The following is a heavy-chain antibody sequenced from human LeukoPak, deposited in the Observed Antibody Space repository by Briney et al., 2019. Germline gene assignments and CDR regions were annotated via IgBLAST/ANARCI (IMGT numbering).Heavy chain of an antibody. Sequence: SETLSLTCAVYGGSFSGYYWSWIRQPPGKGLEWIGYIYYSGSTNYNPSLKSRVTISVDTSKNQFSLKLSSVTAADTAVYYCARAPMVRGVINFFFDYWGQGTLVTVSS. CDR2: IYYSGST. D-gene: IGHD3-10*01. J-gene: IGHJ4*02. V-gene: IGHV4-59*01. CDR3: ARAPMVRGVINFFFDY. CDR1: GGSFSGYY.